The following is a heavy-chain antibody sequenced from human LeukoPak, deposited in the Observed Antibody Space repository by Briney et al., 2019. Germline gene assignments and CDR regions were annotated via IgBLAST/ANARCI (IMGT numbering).Heavy chain of an antibody. Sequence: ASVKVSCKASGGTFSSYAISWVRQAPGQGLEWMGIINLSGGRTSYAQRFQGRVTVTRDTSTSTVYMELSSLGTEDTAVYYCATYGGKTTNFDYWGQGTLVTVSS. CDR2: INLSGGRT. CDR3: ATYGGKTTNFDY. V-gene: IGHV1-46*01. CDR1: GGTFSSYA. J-gene: IGHJ4*02. D-gene: IGHD4-23*01.